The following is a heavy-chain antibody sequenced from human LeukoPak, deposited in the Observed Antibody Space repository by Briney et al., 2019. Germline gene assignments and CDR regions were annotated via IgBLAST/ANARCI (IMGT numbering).Heavy chain of an antibody. V-gene: IGHV3-23*01. CDR2: ISGNGAAT. CDR3: AKDLEMSLGELTSNWFDP. CDR1: GFTFSGSA. J-gene: IGHJ5*02. D-gene: IGHD3-16*01. Sequence: PGGSLGLSCAASGFTFSGSAMSWVRQAPGKGLEWVSAISGNGAATFYADSVKGRFTISRDNSKNTLYLQMNSLRAEDTAVYYCAKDLEMSLGELTSNWFDPWGQGTLVTVSS.